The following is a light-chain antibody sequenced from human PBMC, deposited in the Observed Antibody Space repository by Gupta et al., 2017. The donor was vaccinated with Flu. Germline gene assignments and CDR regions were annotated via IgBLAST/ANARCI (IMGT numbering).Light chain of an antibody. J-gene: IGLJ2*01. CDR2: KDS. CDR1: ALPKQY. Sequence: SYELTQPPSVSVSPGQTARITCSVDALPKQYAYWYQQKPGQAPVLVIYKDSERPSGIPERFSGSSSGTTVTLTISGVQAEDEADYYCQSADSSGTLVVFGGGTKLTVL. V-gene: IGLV3-25*02. CDR3: QSADSSGTLVV.